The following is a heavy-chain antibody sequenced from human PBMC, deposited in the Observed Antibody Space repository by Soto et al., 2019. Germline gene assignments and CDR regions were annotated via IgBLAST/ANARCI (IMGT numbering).Heavy chain of an antibody. J-gene: IGHJ6*02. V-gene: IGHV6-1*01. CDR3: ARVSRYFDRTHYYGMDV. CDR2: TYYRSKWYN. CDR1: VDSVSSNSAA. Sequence: SQTLSLTCAISVDSVSSNSAAWNWIRQSPSRGLEWLGRTYYRSKWYNDYAVSVKSRITINPDTSKNQFSLQLNSVTPEDTAVYYCARVSRYFDRTHYYGMDVWGQGTTVTVSS. D-gene: IGHD3-9*01.